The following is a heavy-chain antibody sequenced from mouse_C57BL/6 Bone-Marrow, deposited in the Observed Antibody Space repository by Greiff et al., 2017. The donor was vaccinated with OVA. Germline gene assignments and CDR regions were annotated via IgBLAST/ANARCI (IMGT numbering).Heavy chain of an antibody. Sequence: VQLKESGAELVRPGASVTLSCKASGYTFTDYEMHWVKQTPVHGLEWIGAIDPETGGTAYNQKFKGKAILTADKSSSTAYMELRSLTSEDSAVYYCTRSPGGYFDYWGQGTTLTVSS. CDR3: TRSPGGYFDY. V-gene: IGHV1-15*01. CDR1: GYTFTDYE. J-gene: IGHJ2*01. CDR2: IDPETGGT.